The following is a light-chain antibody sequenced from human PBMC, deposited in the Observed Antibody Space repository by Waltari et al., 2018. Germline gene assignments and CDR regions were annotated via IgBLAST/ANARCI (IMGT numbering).Light chain of an antibody. CDR1: SSEVGRDNF. Sequence: QSALTHPASVSGSPGQSITISCTGTSSEVGRDNFVSWFQQHPGNAPKLVIHDVSDRPSWVASRFSGSKSGNTASLTISGLQAEDEADYYCFSYTSFNTRVFGTGTKVTVL. CDR3: FSYTSFNTRV. CDR2: DVS. J-gene: IGLJ1*01. V-gene: IGLV2-14*03.